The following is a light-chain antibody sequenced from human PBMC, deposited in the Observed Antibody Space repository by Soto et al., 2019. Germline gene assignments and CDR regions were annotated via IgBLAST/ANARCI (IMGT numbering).Light chain of an antibody. CDR3: QQRSHWPVT. J-gene: IGKJ2*01. V-gene: IGKV3-11*01. CDR1: QSVSNY. Sequence: EIVLTQSPATLSLSPGERATLSCRASQSVSNYLAWYQQKPGQAPRLLIHDATNRATGIPVRFSGSGSGTDFTLTISSLEPEDFAIYYCQQRSHWPVTFGQGTQLEIK. CDR2: DAT.